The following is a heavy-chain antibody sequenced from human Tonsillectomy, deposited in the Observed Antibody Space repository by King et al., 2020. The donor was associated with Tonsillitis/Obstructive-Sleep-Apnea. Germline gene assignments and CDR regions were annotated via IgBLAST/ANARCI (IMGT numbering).Heavy chain of an antibody. CDR2: INQSGST. CDR1: GGSFSGYS. V-gene: IGHV4-34*01. Sequence: HVQLQQWGAGLLKASETLSLTCGVSGGSFSGYSWSWIRQPPGKGLEWIGEINQSGSTKYNPSLKSRVTVSIDTSKNQLSLKLTSVTAADTALYYWAISSSWYGRYFHHWGQGTLVTVSS. CDR3: AISSSWYGRYFHH. J-gene: IGHJ1*01. D-gene: IGHD6-13*01.